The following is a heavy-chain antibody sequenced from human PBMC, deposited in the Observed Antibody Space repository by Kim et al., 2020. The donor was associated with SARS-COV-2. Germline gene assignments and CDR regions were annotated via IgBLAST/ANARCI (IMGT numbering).Heavy chain of an antibody. CDR1: GFTFSSYA. CDR2: ISGSGGST. V-gene: IGHV3-23*01. Sequence: GGSLRLSCAASGFTFSSYAMSWVRQAPGKGLEWVSAISGSGGSTYYADSVKGRFTISRDNSKNTLYLQMNSLRAEDTAVYYCAKDWVQNYYDSSGYYYFWGQGTLVTVSS. CDR3: AKDWVQNYYDSSGYYYF. D-gene: IGHD3-22*01. J-gene: IGHJ4*02.